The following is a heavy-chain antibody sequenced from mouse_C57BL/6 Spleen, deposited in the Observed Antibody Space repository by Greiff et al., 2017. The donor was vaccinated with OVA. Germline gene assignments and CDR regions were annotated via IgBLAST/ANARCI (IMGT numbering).Heavy chain of an antibody. D-gene: IGHD1-1*01. V-gene: IGHV5-17*01. Sequence: EVQVVESGGGLVKPGGSLKLSCAASGFTFSDYGMHWVRQAPEKGLEWVAYISSGSSTIYYADTVKGRFTISRDNAKNTPSLHMTSLRSEDAAVYYCARYGGRGFDYWGQGTTLTVSS. CDR3: ARYGGRGFDY. CDR2: ISSGSSTI. CDR1: GFTFSDYG. J-gene: IGHJ2*01.